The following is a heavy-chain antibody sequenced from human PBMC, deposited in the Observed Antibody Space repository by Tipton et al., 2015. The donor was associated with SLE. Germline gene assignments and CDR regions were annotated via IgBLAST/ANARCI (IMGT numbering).Heavy chain of an antibody. CDR2: MHHSGNT. CDR1: GYSISSGHY. Sequence: TLSLTCDVSGYSISSGHYWGCVRQPPGKGLEYIGTMHHSGNTYYNPSLVSRVSISVDTSKNQFSLRLRSVTAADTAIYYCVRADAVDAFDFWGQGAMVTVSS. J-gene: IGHJ3*01. V-gene: IGHV4-38-2*01. CDR3: VRADAVDAFDF. D-gene: IGHD2-2*01.